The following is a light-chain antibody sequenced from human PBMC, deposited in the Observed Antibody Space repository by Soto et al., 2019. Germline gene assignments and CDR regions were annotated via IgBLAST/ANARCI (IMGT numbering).Light chain of an antibody. CDR3: QQYNNWPLT. Sequence: EIVVTQSPATLSVSPGERATLSCRASQSVSSNLAWYMQKPGQAPRLLIYGASTRATGIPARFSGSGSGTEFPLTISSLQPEVFAVYYCQQYNNWPLTFGGGTKVEIK. CDR1: QSVSSN. V-gene: IGKV3-15*01. CDR2: GAS. J-gene: IGKJ4*01.